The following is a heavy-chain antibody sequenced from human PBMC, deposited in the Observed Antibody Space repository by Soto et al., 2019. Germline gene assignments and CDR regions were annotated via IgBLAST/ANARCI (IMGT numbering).Heavy chain of an antibody. Sequence: PGESLKISCKGSGYSFTSYWIGWVRQMPGKGLEWMGIIYPGDSDTRYSPSFQGQVTISADKSISTAYLQMNSLRAEDTAVYYCARDPSYYGSGSYYYFDPWGQGTLVTVSS. CDR3: ARDPSYYGSGSYYYFDP. CDR1: GYSFTSYW. CDR2: IYPGDSDT. J-gene: IGHJ4*02. V-gene: IGHV5-51*01. D-gene: IGHD3-10*01.